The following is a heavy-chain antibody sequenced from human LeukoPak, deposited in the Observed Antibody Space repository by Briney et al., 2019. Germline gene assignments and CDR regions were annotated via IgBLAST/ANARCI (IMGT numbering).Heavy chain of an antibody. V-gene: IGHV1-8*01. D-gene: IGHD6-13*01. CDR2: MNPNSGNT. CDR1: GYTFTSYD. CDR3: ARGVRAAAGTLD. J-gene: IGHJ4*02. Sequence: SVKLPCKASGYTFTSYDINWVRQATGQGLEWMGWMNPNSGNTGYAQKFQGRVTMTRNTSINTAYMELSSLRSEDTAVYYCARGVRAAAGTLDWGQGTLVTVSS.